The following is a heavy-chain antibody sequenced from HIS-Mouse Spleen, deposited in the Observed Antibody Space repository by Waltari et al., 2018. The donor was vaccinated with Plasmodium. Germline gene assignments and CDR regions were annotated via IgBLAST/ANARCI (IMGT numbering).Heavy chain of an antibody. V-gene: IGHV1-2*02. CDR3: ARETGKPPNDAFDI. CDR1: GYTFTGYY. D-gene: IGHD7-27*01. J-gene: IGHJ3*02. Sequence: QVQLVQSGAEVKKPGASVKVSCKASGYTFTGYYMHCVHQAPEQGLEWMGWIKPNSGGTNYAQKFQGRVTMTRDTSISTAYMELSRLRSDDTAVYYCARETGKPPNDAFDIWGQGTMVTVSS. CDR2: IKPNSGGT.